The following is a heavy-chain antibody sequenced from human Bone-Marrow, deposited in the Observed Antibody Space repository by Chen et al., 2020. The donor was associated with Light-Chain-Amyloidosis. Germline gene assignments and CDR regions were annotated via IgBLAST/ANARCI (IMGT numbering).Heavy chain of an antibody. CDR3: ARLPDVLRFLEWLPYFDY. CDR2: IYWNDDK. Sequence: QITLKESGPTLVKPTQTLTLTCTFSGFSLSTSGVGVGWIRQPPGKALEWLALIYWNDDKRYSPSLKSTLTITKDTSKNQVVLTLTNMDPVDTATYYCARLPDVLRFLEWLPYFDYWGQGTLVTVSS. CDR1: GFSLSTSGVG. D-gene: IGHD3-3*01. V-gene: IGHV2-5*01. J-gene: IGHJ4*02.